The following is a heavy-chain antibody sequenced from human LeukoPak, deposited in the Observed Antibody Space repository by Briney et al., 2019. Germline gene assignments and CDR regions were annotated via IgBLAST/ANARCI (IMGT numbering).Heavy chain of an antibody. CDR2: INHSGST. D-gene: IGHD5-12*01. CDR3: ARVVATIRSKWFDP. Sequence: PSETLSLTCAVYGGSFRGYYWSWIRQPPGKGLEWIGEINHSGSTNYNPSLKSRVTISVDTSKNQFSLKLSSVTAADTAVYYCARVVATIRSKWFDPWGQGTLVTVSS. V-gene: IGHV4-34*01. CDR1: GGSFRGYY. J-gene: IGHJ5*02.